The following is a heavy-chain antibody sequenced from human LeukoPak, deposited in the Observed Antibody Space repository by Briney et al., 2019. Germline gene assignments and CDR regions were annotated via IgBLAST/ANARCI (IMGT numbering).Heavy chain of an antibody. CDR1: GFSFSVYG. CDR3: TALTVASNSDS. D-gene: IGHD6-19*01. Sequence: GGSLRLSCAASGFSFSVYGIHWVRQAPGEGLEWISDISSSGSTTYYADSVKGQLTISRDNAKNSLHRQRNSLPAEATPCYYFTALTVASNSDSWGQGALGTVSS. CDR2: ISSSGSTT. V-gene: IGHV3-48*03. J-gene: IGHJ4*02.